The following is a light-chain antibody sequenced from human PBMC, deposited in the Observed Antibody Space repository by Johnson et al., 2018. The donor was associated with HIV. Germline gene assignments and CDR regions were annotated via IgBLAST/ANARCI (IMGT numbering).Light chain of an antibody. Sequence: QSVLSQPPSVSAAPGQKVTISCSGNSSNIWNNYVSWYQQLPGTGPKLLIYDNDKRPSGIPDRFSGSKSGTSATLGITGLQTGDEAVYYCGAWDSSLSAVLYVFGSATEVTVL. CDR3: GAWDSSLSAVLYV. CDR2: DND. CDR1: SSNIWNNY. J-gene: IGLJ1*01. V-gene: IGLV1-51*01.